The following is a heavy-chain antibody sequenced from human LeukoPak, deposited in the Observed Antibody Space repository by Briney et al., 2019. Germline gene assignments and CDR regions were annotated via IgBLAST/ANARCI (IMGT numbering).Heavy chain of an antibody. CDR3: ARALRDSPTFDY. V-gene: IGHV3-30*03. J-gene: IGHJ4*02. CDR1: GFTFSSYG. D-gene: IGHD2-15*01. CDR2: ISYDGSNK. Sequence: GGSLRLSCAASGFTFSSYGMHWVRQAPGKGLEWVAVISYDGSNKYYADSVKGRFTISRDNSKNTLYLQMNSLRAEDTAVYYCARALRDSPTFDYWGQGTLVTVSS.